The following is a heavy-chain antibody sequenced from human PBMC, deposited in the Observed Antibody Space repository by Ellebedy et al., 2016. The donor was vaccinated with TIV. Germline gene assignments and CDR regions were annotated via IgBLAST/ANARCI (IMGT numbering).Heavy chain of an antibody. CDR3: ARDTLLPATTGLDY. Sequence: GESLKISCAASGFTFSSYAMNWVRQAPGKGLEWVSVISGSGDSTYYADSVKGRFTISRDNAKNSLYLQMNSLRAEDTAVYYCARDTLLPATTGLDYWGPGTLVTVSS. J-gene: IGHJ4*02. CDR2: ISGSGDST. V-gene: IGHV3-23*01. D-gene: IGHD3-10*01. CDR1: GFTFSSYA.